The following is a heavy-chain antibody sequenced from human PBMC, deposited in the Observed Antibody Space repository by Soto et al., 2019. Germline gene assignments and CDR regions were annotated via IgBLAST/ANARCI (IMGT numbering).Heavy chain of an antibody. CDR1: GFTFSSYG. V-gene: IGHV3-30*18. D-gene: IGHD6-19*01. CDR2: ISYDGSNK. Sequence: QVQLVESGGGVVQPGRSLRLSCAASGFTFSSYGMHWVRQAPGKGLEWVAVISYDGSNKYYADSVKGRFTISRDNSKNTLYLQRSSLRAEDTAVYYCANGYSSGWYVGSDYYYGMDVWGQGTTVTVSS. J-gene: IGHJ6*02. CDR3: ANGYSSGWYVGSDYYYGMDV.